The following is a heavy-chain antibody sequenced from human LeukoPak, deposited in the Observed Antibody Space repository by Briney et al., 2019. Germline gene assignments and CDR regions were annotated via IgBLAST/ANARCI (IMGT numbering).Heavy chain of an antibody. D-gene: IGHD3-22*01. CDR2: ISNNGGST. CDR1: GFTFSRYA. J-gene: IGHJ4*02. V-gene: IGHV3-64D*06. Sequence: GGSLRLSCSASGFTFSRYAMHWVRQAPGKGLEYVSGISNNGGSTYYADSVKGRFTISRDNSKNTLYLQMSSLRAEDTAVYYCVKRGTMIVVVIADYWGQGTLVSVSS. CDR3: VKRGTMIVVVIADY.